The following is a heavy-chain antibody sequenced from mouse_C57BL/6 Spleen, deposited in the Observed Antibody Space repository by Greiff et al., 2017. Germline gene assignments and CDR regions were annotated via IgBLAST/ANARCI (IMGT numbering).Heavy chain of an antibody. Sequence: EVKLVESGGGLVKPGGSLKLSCAASGFTFSDYGMHWVRQAPEKGLEWVAYISSGSSTIYYADTVKGRFPISRDNAKNTLFLQMTSLRSEDTAMYYCARRATVVAYYCDYWGQGTTLTVSS. V-gene: IGHV5-17*01. D-gene: IGHD1-1*01. CDR1: GFTFSDYG. J-gene: IGHJ2*01. CDR2: ISSGSSTI. CDR3: ARRATVVAYYCDY.